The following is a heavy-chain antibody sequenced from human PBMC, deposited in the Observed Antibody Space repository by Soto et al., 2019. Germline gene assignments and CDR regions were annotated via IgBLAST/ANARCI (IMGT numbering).Heavy chain of an antibody. J-gene: IGHJ4*02. CDR3: ARGYSDGGQFSYLSD. CDR1: GGSIHSYY. CDR2: IYYTGTT. Sequence: QVQLQESGPGLVKPSETLSLTCTVSGGSIHSYYWAWIRRPPGKELQWLGYIYYTGTTRYNPSLTSRVTMSVDTSNNQFSLKLKSATAADTAVYYCARGYSDGGQFSYLSDWGQGTLVTVSS. D-gene: IGHD2-15*01. V-gene: IGHV4-59*01.